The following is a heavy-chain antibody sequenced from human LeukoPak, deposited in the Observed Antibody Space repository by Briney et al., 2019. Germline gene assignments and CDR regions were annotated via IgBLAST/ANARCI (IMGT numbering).Heavy chain of an antibody. CDR3: TRHPQWDDYGDSVNY. D-gene: IGHD4-17*01. Sequence: GGSLRLSCAASGFTFSGSSIHWVRQASGKGLEWVGRIRGKADFYATVYDASVKGRFTISRDDSKNTAYLQMTSLRAEDTAVYYCTRHPQWDDYGDSVNYWGQGTLVTVSS. V-gene: IGHV3-73*01. CDR2: IRGKADFYAT. J-gene: IGHJ4*02. CDR1: GFTFSGSS.